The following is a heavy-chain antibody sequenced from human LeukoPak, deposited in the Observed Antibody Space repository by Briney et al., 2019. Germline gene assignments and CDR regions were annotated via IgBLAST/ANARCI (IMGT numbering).Heavy chain of an antibody. Sequence: PGGSLRLSCAASGFTFSSYSMNWVRQAPGKGLEWVSSISSSSYIYYADSVKGRFTISRDNARNSLYLQMNSLRAEDTAVYYCARDSQYYDFWSGYYTHDYYYYGMDVWGQGTTVTVSS. CDR2: ISSSSYI. CDR1: GFTFSSYS. J-gene: IGHJ6*02. D-gene: IGHD3-3*01. V-gene: IGHV3-21*01. CDR3: ARDSQYYDFWSGYYTHDYYYYGMDV.